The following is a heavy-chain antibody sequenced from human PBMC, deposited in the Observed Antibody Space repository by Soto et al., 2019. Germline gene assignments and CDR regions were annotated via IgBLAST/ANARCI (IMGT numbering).Heavy chain of an antibody. Sequence: SETLSLTCTVSGGSISSYYWSWIRQPPGKGLEWIGYIYYSGSTNYNPSLKSRVTISVDTSKNQFSLKLSSVTASDTAVYYCESRYGPGFDYWGQGTLVTVSS. CDR3: ESRYGPGFDY. V-gene: IGHV4-59*08. CDR2: IYYSGST. D-gene: IGHD4-17*01. J-gene: IGHJ4*02. CDR1: GGSISSYY.